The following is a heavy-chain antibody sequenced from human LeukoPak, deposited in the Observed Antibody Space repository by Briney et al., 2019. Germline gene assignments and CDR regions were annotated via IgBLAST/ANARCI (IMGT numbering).Heavy chain of an antibody. D-gene: IGHD3-10*01. J-gene: IGHJ5*02. CDR1: GGSISSSCYY. V-gene: IGHV4-39*01. Sequence: PSETLSLTCTVSGGSISSSCYYGCWIRQPPGKGLEWIGSIYYSGSTYYNPSLKSRVTISVDTSKNQFSLKLSYVTAADTAVYYCARGYGSGSYYNDYNWFDPWGQGTLVTVSS. CDR2: IYYSGST. CDR3: ARGYGSGSYYNDYNWFDP.